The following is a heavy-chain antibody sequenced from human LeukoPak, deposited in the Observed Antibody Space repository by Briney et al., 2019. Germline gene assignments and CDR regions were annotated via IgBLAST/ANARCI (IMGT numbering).Heavy chain of an antibody. V-gene: IGHV4-61*01. J-gene: IGHJ4*02. CDR2: IYYSGST. D-gene: IGHD3-10*01. Sequence: SETLSLTCTVSGGSVSSGSYYWSWIRQPPGKGLEWIGYIYYSGSTNYNPSLKSRVTMSLDTSKNQFSLKLNSVTAADTAVYYYANYKRDSGTYCIDYWGQGTLVTVSS. CDR3: ANYKRDSGTYCIDY. CDR1: GGSVSSGSYY.